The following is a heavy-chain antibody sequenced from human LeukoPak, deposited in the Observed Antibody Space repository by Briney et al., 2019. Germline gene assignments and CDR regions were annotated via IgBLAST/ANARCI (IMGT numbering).Heavy chain of an antibody. V-gene: IGHV3-48*04. CDR3: ARVRGPTLKTCYMDV. Sequence: GGSLRLSCAASGFTFTEYSIIWVRQAPGKGLEWVLFISDISDRSSTIHYADSVKGRFTISRDNAERSVYLQMNSLRADDTAVYYCARVRGPTLKTCYMDVWGTGTTVTVSS. J-gene: IGHJ6*03. CDR2: ISDRSSTI. CDR1: GFTFTEYS. D-gene: IGHD3-10*01.